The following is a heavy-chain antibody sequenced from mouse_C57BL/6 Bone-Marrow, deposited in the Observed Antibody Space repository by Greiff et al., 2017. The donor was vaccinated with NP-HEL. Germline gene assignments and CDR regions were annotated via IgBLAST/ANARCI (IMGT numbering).Heavy chain of an antibody. J-gene: IGHJ3*01. D-gene: IGHD1-1*01. Sequence: EVKVEESGGGLVKPGGSLKLPCAASGFTFSSYAMSWVRQTPEKRLEWVATISDGGSYTYYPDNVKGRFTISRDNAKNNLYLQMSHLKSEDTAMYYCARDPIYYYGSSYSWFAYWGQGTLVTVSA. CDR2: ISDGGSYT. V-gene: IGHV5-4*01. CDR3: ARDPIYYYGSSYSWFAY. CDR1: GFTFSSYA.